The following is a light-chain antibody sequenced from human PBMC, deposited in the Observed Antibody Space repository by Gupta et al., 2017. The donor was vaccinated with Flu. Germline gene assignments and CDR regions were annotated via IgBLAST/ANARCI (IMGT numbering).Light chain of an antibody. J-gene: IGLJ2*01. CDR1: SSDVGGYDC. CDR2: DVT. Sequence: QSALTQPASVSGSPGQSITISCTGTSSDVGGYDCVSWYQQHPGKAPKLMIYDVTNRPSGVSNRFSGSKSGNTASLTISGLQAEDEADYYCSAYTSSTLVVVFGGGTKLTVL. V-gene: IGLV2-14*01. CDR3: SAYTSSTLVVV.